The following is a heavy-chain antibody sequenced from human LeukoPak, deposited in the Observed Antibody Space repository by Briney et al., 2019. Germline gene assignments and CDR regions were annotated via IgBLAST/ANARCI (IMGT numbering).Heavy chain of an antibody. D-gene: IGHD3-22*01. J-gene: IGHJ6*02. CDR1: GFTFSSYV. CDR2: ISGSGDST. CDR3: AKIAYRDSSGCRLGPYYYYGMDV. V-gene: IGHV3-23*01. Sequence: GGSLRLFCAASGFTFSSYVMSYVRQAPGKGLEWVSGISGSGDSTYYADSVKGRSTIYRDNSKNTLYLQMHSLRADDTCVYYCAKIAYRDSSGCRLGPYYYYGMDVWGQGTTVTVSS.